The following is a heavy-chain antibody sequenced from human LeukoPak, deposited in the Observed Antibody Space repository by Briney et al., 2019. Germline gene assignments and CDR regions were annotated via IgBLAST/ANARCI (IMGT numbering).Heavy chain of an antibody. Sequence: SVKVSCKASGGTFSSYSITWVRQAPGQGLEWMGGIIPIFGTANYAQKFQGRVTITTDESTSTAYMELSSLRSEDTAVYYCARWQRMLGFYYFDYWGQGTLVTVSS. V-gene: IGHV1-69*05. CDR3: ARWQRMLGFYYFDY. J-gene: IGHJ4*02. CDR2: IIPIFGTA. CDR1: GGTFSSYS. D-gene: IGHD6-25*01.